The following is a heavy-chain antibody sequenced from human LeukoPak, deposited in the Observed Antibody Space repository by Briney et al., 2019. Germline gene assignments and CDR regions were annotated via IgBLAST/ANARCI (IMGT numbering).Heavy chain of an antibody. CDR1: GFTFNTYW. V-gene: IGHV3-21*01. Sequence: PGGSLRLSCAASGFTFNTYWMNWVRQAPGKGLEWVSYISGGSSFTYYVDSVKGRFTISRDNAKNSLYLQMNSLRAEDTAVYYCARDLGYSSGPNYWGQGTRVTVSS. J-gene: IGHJ4*02. D-gene: IGHD6-19*01. CDR3: ARDLGYSSGPNY. CDR2: ISGGSSFT.